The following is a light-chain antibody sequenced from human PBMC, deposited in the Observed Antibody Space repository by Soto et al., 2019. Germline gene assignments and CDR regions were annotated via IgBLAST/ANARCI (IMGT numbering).Light chain of an antibody. CDR1: QSVSSN. CDR3: HQYGSSPWT. J-gene: IGKJ1*01. Sequence: EIVMTQSPATLSVSPGERVTLSCRASQSVSSNLAWYQQKPGQAPRLLIYAASSRAPGIPDRFSGSGSGTDFTLTIGRLEPEDFTVYYCHQYGSSPWTFGQGTKVDIK. V-gene: IGKV3-20*01. CDR2: AAS.